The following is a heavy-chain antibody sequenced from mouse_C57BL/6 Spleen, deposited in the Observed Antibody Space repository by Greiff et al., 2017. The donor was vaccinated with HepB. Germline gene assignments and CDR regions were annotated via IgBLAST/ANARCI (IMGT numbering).Heavy chain of an antibody. D-gene: IGHD1-1*01. CDR2: IYPRSGNT. J-gene: IGHJ2*01. CDR1: GYTFTSYG. V-gene: IGHV1-81*01. Sequence: QVHVKQSGAELARPGASVKLSCKASGYTFTSYGISWVKQRTGQGLEWIGEIYPRSGNTYYNEKFKGKATLTADKSSSTAYMELRRLTSEDSAVSFCAREGGIVAASFDYWGQGTALTVSS. CDR3: AREGGIVAASFDY.